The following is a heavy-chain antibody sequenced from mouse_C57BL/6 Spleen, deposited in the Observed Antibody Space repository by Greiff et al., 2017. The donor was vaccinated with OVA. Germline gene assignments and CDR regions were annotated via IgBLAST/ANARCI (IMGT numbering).Heavy chain of an antibody. CDR3: TREGGAYGNYGRLLDY. V-gene: IGHV5-9-1*02. CDR1: GFTFSSYA. D-gene: IGHD2-1*01. CDR2: ISSGGDYI. Sequence: EVHLVESGEGLVKPGGSLKLSCAASGFTFSSYAMSWVRQTPEKRLEWVAYISSGGDYIYYADTVKGRFTISRDNARNTLYLQMSSLKSEDTAMYYCTREGGAYGNYGRLLDYWGQGTTLTVSS. J-gene: IGHJ2*01.